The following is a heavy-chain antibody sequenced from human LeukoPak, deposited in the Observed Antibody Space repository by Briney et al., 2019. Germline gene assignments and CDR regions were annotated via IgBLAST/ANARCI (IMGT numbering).Heavy chain of an antibody. V-gene: IGHV3-23*01. Sequence: GGSLRLSCAASGFTVSSYGMTWVRQAPGKGLGWVSAFSATDGSEQYAESVKGRFTISRDNSKNSLYLQMNSLRDEDTALYYCAKARIAAAGTGAFDVWGQGTMVAVSS. J-gene: IGHJ3*01. CDR2: FSATDGSE. CDR3: AKARIAAAGTGAFDV. CDR1: GFTVSSYG. D-gene: IGHD6-13*01.